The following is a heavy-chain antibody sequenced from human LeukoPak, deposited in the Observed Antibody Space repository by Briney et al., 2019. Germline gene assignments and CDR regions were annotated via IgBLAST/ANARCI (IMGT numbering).Heavy chain of an antibody. CDR3: ARDPANCSSTSCYSFDY. J-gene: IGHJ4*02. V-gene: IGHV4-4*02. D-gene: IGHD2-2*01. CDR1: GGSISSSNW. CDR2: IYHSGST. Sequence: SETLSLTCAVSGGSISSSNWWSWVRQPPGTGLEWIGEIYHSGSTSYNPSLKSRVTISVDKSKNQFSLKLSSVTAADTAVYYCARDPANCSSTSCYSFDYWGQGTLVTVSS.